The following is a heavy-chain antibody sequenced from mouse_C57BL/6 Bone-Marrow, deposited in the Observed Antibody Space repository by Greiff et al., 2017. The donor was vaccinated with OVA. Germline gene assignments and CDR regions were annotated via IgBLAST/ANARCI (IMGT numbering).Heavy chain of an antibody. CDR3: ARLDAMEY. CDR2: ISTGGGST. Sequence: EVKLVESGGGLVQPGGSLKLSCAASGFTFSDFYMYWIRQTPEKRLEWVAYISTGGGSTYYPDTVKGRLTISRDNAKNTLYLQMSRLKSEDTAMYYCARLDAMEYWGQGTSVTVSS. V-gene: IGHV5-12*01. J-gene: IGHJ4*01. CDR1: GFTFSDFY.